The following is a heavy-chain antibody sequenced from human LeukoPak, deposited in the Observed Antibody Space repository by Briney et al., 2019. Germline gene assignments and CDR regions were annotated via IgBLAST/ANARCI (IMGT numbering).Heavy chain of an antibody. CDR1: GYSISSGYY. V-gene: IGHV4-38-2*02. CDR2: IYHSGST. Sequence: SETLSLTCTVSGYSISSGYYWGWIRQPPGKGLEWIGSIYHSGSTYYNPSLKSRVTISVDTSKNQFSLKLSSVTAADTAVYYYARVGGYDYYRRYYFDYWGQGTLVTVSS. CDR3: ARVGGYDYYRRYYFDY. J-gene: IGHJ4*02. D-gene: IGHD5-12*01.